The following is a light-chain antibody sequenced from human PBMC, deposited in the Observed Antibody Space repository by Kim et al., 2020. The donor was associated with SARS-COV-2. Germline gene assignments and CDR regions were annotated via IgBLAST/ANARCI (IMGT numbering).Light chain of an antibody. CDR2: GAS. V-gene: IGKV3-15*01. J-gene: IGKJ1*01. CDR1: QSVTNY. Sequence: EIVMTQSPATLSVSPGESATLSCRASQSVTNYLAWYQQRPGQAPRLLIYGASTRATGIPARFSGSGSGTEFTLAISSLQSEDFAVYYCQQYDNWPRTFGQGTKVDIK. CDR3: QQYDNWPRT.